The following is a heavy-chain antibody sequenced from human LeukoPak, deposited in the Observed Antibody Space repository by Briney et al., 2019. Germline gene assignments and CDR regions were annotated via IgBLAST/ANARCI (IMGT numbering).Heavy chain of an antibody. CDR3: AGPASSASTYSSSWYFFEY. Sequence: SEALSLTCIDSGGSISSHYWCWVREPPRKRLGWVGHIYYSGSTNYSPSLKSRVTISVDTSKNQFSLKLSSVTAADTAVYYCAGPASSASTYSSSWYFFEYWGQGTLVTVSS. CDR1: GGSISSHY. CDR2: IYYSGST. J-gene: IGHJ4*02. V-gene: IGHV4-59*11. D-gene: IGHD6-13*01.